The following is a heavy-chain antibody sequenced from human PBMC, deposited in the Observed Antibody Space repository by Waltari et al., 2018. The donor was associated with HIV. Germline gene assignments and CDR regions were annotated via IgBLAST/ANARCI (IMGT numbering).Heavy chain of an antibody. Sequence: QVQLVQSGAEVKKPGASVKVSCKASGYTFTGYYIHWMRQAPGHGLEWMGRLNPITGGTDYAQKFQGRVTMTRDTSTSTAYMELSRLRSDDTALYYCARIPKYGVYFDYWGQGTLVTVSS. CDR2: LNPITGGT. CDR1: GYTFTGYY. CDR3: ARIPKYGVYFDY. J-gene: IGHJ4*02. D-gene: IGHD4-17*01. V-gene: IGHV1-2*06.